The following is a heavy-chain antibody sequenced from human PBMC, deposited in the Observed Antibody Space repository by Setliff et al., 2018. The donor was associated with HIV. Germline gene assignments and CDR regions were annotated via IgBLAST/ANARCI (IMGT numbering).Heavy chain of an antibody. V-gene: IGHV1-69*05. CDR3: ARDYYDSSGYIFFPGLPDY. D-gene: IGHD3-22*01. CDR2: IIPISGTA. CDR1: GGTFSNYG. Sequence: SVKVSCKASGGTFSNYGMSWVRQAPGQGLEWMGGIIPISGTANYAQKFQGRVTMTTDESTSTAYMELSGLRSDDTAVYYCARDYYDSSGYIFFPGLPDYWGQGTLVTVSS. J-gene: IGHJ4*02.